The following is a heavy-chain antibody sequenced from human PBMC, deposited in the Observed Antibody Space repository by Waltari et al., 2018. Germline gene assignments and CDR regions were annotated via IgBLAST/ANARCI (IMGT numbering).Heavy chain of an antibody. D-gene: IGHD3-10*02. J-gene: IGHJ5*02. CDR1: GFTFSSYS. CDR2: IKEDGTEK. CDR3: ARGRYVPGP. V-gene: IGHV3-7*03. Sequence: EVQLLASGGGWVQPGGSLSLSCAASGFTFSSYSMTWVGQAPGKGLEGVANIKEDGTEKKYVDSVKGRFTISRDNAKNSLYLEMNSLRVEDTAVYYCARGRYVPGPWGQGTLVTVSS.